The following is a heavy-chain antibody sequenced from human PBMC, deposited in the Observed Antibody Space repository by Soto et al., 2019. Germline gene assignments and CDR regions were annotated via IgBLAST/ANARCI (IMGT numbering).Heavy chain of an antibody. D-gene: IGHD6-19*01. CDR1: GFTFSSYW. CDR3: ARKAVAGTIFDY. J-gene: IGHJ4*02. Sequence: EVQLVESGGGLVQPGGSLRLCCAASGFTFSSYWMTWVRQAPGKGLECVANINQDGSEKYYVGSVKGRFTISRDNAKSSLCLHMHSWRVEDTAVYYCARKAVAGTIFDYWRRGTGVSVSS. V-gene: IGHV3-7*01. CDR2: INQDGSEK.